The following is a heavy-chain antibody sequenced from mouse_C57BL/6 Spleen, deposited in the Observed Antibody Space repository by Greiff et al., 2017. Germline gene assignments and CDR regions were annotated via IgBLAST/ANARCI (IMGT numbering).Heavy chain of an antibody. CDR3: ARKKGTGPFAY. CDR1: GYTFTDYN. V-gene: IGHV1-18*01. D-gene: IGHD4-1*01. J-gene: IGHJ3*01. CDR2: INPNNGGT. Sequence: VQLKESGPELVKPGASVKIPCKASGYTFTDYNLDWVKQSHGKSLEWIGDINPNNGGTIYNQKFKGKATLTVDKSSSTAYMELRSLTSEDTAVYYCARKKGTGPFAYWGQGTLVTVSA.